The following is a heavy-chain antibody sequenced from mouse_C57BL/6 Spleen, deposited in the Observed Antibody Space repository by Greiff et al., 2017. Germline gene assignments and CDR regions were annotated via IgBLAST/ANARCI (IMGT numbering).Heavy chain of an antibody. V-gene: IGHV1-55*01. D-gene: IGHD1-1*01. J-gene: IGHJ4*01. CDR2: IYPGSGST. CDR3: ARGGYGSRYGARDY. Sequence: QVQLQQPGAELVKPGASVKMSCKASGYTFTSYWITWVKQRPGQGLEWIGDIYPGSGSTNYNEKFKSKATLTVDTSSSTAYMQLSRLTSEDSAVYYCARGGYGSRYGARDYWGQGTSVTVSS. CDR1: GYTFTSYW.